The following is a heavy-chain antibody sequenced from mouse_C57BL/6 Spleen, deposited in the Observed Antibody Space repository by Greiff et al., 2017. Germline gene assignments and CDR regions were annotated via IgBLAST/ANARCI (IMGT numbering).Heavy chain of an antibody. CDR1: GFTFTDYY. CDR2: IRNKANGYTT. D-gene: IGHD2-4*01. J-gene: IGHJ4*01. V-gene: IGHV7-3*01. CDR3: ASHIPLSIYSDYYGAMYY. Sequence: EVMLVESGGGLVQPGGSLSLSCAASGFTFTDYYMSWVRQPPGKALEWLGFIRNKANGYTTEYSASVKGRFTISRDNSQSILYLQMNALRAEDSATYYCASHIPLSIYSDYYGAMYYSAPATSVTFSS.